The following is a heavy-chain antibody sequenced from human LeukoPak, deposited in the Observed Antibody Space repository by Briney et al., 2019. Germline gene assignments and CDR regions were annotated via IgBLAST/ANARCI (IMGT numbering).Heavy chain of an antibody. CDR1: GFTVSNNY. CDR3: ARGDSWSGDYNA. J-gene: IGHJ5*02. Sequence: PGGTLRLSCAVSGFTVSNNYMSWVRQAAGKGLEWGSIISSGNTKYHHDSEKDRFIVSRDNSSNTLHLQMNSLRVEDTAVYYCARGDSWSGDYNAWGEGDLVTVSS. D-gene: IGHD3-3*01. CDR2: ISSGNTK. V-gene: IGHV3-66*01.